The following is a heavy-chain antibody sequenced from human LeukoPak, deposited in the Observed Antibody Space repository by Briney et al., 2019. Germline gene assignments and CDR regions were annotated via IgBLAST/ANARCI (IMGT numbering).Heavy chain of an antibody. Sequence: PSETLSLTCTVSGGSVSSSYWGWIRQPPGKGREWIGYIYYSGTTNYNPSLKSRVPISVDMSKIQFSLKLTSVTAADTAVYYCARHLIRAFDIWGQGTMVTVSS. J-gene: IGHJ3*02. CDR3: ARHLIRAFDI. CDR1: GGSVSSSY. CDR2: IYYSGTT. V-gene: IGHV4-59*08. D-gene: IGHD3-9*01.